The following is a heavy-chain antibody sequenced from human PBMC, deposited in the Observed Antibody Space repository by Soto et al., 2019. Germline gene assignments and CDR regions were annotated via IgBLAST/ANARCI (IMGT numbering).Heavy chain of an antibody. CDR2: INPDNGNT. CDR1: GFTFSDHL. CDR3: ARDILSVGPRANDAFDV. D-gene: IGHD2-8*02. V-gene: IGHV1-3*01. J-gene: IGHJ3*01. Sequence: QVQLVQSGAEVRKPGASVNISCRASGFTFSDHLINWVRQVPGQSLEWMGWINPDNGNTKYPQTFQGSVTISRHSSASIVYVEVSDLTSEDTAVFYCARDILSVGPRANDAFDVWGQGTMVTVSS.